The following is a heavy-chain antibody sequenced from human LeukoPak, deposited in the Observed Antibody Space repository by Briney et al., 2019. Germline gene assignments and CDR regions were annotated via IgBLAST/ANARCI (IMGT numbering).Heavy chain of an antibody. J-gene: IGHJ3*02. CDR2: IYTGGST. D-gene: IGHD2-2*01. CDR1: GFSVSASY. Sequence: GGSLRLSFAASGFSVSASYMAWVRQAPGKGLECLSVIYTGGSTYYGDSVMGRFTMSRDNHQNTLYLQMNSLRAEDTAVYYCARAITLHSYAGLDICGQGTMVTVSS. CDR3: ARAITLHSYAGLDI. V-gene: IGHV3-53*01.